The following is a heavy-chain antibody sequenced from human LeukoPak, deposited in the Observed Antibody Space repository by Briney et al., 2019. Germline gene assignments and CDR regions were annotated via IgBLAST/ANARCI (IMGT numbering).Heavy chain of an antibody. V-gene: IGHV4-61*02. D-gene: IGHD4-17*01. CDR1: GDSISSGNYY. J-gene: IGHJ4*02. CDR3: ARAKPTVTSTGYYFDY. CDR2: ISTSGST. Sequence: PSETLSLTCTVSGDSISSGNYYWSWIRQPAGNGLEWIGRISTSGSTNYNPSLKSRVTISLDTSKNQFSLMLNSVTAADTAVYYCARAKPTVTSTGYYFDYWGQGTLVTVSS.